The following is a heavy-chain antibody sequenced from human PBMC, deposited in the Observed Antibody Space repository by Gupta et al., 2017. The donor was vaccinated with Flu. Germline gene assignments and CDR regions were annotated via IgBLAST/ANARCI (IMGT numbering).Heavy chain of an antibody. V-gene: IGHV3-11*01. CDR1: SDYY. Sequence: SDYYMTCIRQAPGKGLEWVSYISNTATGTTAYYTDSVKGRFTVSRDNTKKTVSLQMNSLRAEDTAVYYCAASVKLAYWGQGARVTVSS. CDR2: ISNTATGTTA. CDR3: AASVKLAY. J-gene: IGHJ4*02.